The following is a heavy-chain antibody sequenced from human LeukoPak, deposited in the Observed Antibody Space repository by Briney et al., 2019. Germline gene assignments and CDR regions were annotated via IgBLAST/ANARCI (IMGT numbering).Heavy chain of an antibody. CDR1: GGSISSYY. CDR2: IYYSGST. V-gene: IGHV4-59*01. D-gene: IGHD2-21*01. Sequence: SETLSLTCTVSGGSISSYYWSWIRQPSGKGLEWIGYIYYSGSTNYNPSLKSRVTISVDTSKNQFSLKLSSVTAADTAVYYCARCPYYLYYYMDVWGKGTTVTVSS. CDR3: ARCPYYLYYYMDV. J-gene: IGHJ6*03.